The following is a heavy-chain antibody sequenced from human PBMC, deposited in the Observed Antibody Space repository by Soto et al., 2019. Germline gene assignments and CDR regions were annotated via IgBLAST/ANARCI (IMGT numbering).Heavy chain of an antibody. V-gene: IGHV1-18*01. CDR2: INTYNGNT. Sequence: QVQLVQSGAEVKNPGASVKVSCKASGYTFTRYGIGWARQAPGQGLEWMGWINTYNGNTNYAQNVKGRVTLTTDTPTRTAYMELRSLRSNDTAIYYCAMVDVYVTPSPQDVWGQGTTVIVSS. D-gene: IGHD3-16*01. CDR1: GYTFTRYG. J-gene: IGHJ6*02. CDR3: AMVDVYVTPSPQDV.